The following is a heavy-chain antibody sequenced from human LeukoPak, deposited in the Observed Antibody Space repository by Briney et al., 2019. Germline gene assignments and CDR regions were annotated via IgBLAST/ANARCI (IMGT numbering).Heavy chain of an antibody. CDR2: IYTSGST. V-gene: IGHV4-4*07. CDR3: ARDTRGTTYYDFWSGYDSPI. D-gene: IGHD3-3*01. J-gene: IGHJ3*02. Sequence: PSETLSLTCTVSGGSISSYYWSWIRQPAGKGLEWIGRIYTSGSTNYNPSLKSRVTMSVDTSKRQFSLKLSSVTAADTAVYYCARDTRGTTYYDFWSGYDSPIWGQGTMVTVSS. CDR1: GGSISSYY.